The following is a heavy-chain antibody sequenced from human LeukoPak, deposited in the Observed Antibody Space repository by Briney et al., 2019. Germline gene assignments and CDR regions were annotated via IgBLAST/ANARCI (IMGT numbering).Heavy chain of an antibody. J-gene: IGHJ4*02. CDR2: TKRDGSDK. CDR1: GFSFSDSF. D-gene: IGHD1-26*01. V-gene: IGHV3-7*01. Sequence: GGSLRLSCAASGFSFSDSFMTWVRQAPGKGLEWVANTKRDGSDKYYVDSVKDRFTISRDNAKNSLYLQMNSLRAEDTAVYFCATGLVGATGALDYWGQGTLVTVSS. CDR3: ATGLVGATGALDY.